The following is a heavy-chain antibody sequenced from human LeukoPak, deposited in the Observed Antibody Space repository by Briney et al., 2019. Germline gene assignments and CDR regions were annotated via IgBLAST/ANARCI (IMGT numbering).Heavy chain of an antibody. Sequence: KPSGTPSLTPTVPRGSLSSSSYYSGWVRQPPRKGPGWVGYIYYSGSTNYNPSLKSRVTISVDTSKNQFSLKLSSVTAADTAVYYCARESNGVCPLCAFDIWGQGTMVTVSS. CDR1: RGSLSSSSYY. CDR3: ARESNGVCPLCAFDI. D-gene: IGHD2-8*01. CDR2: IYYSGST. V-gene: IGHV4-61*01. J-gene: IGHJ3*02.